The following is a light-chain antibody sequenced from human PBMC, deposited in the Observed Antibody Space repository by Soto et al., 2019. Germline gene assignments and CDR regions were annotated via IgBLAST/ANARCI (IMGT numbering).Light chain of an antibody. V-gene: IGKV1-13*02. Sequence: AIQLTQSPSSLAASTGDRVTITCRASQGIARGLAWYQQKPWKGPKLLNQDASCLESGVPSRFSDSGSGTDFTLTISRLQAEDFETYQCQQVNRYPFTFGGGTKLEI. J-gene: IGKJ2*01. CDR1: QGIARG. CDR3: QQVNRYPFT. CDR2: DAS.